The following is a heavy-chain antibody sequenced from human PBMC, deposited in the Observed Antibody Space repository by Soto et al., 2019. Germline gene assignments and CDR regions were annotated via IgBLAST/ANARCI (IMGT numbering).Heavy chain of an antibody. Sequence: VASVKVSCKASGYTFTGYYMHWVRQAPGQGLEWMGWINPNSGGTNYAQKFQGRVTMTRDTSISTAYMELSRLRSDDTAVYYCARDLSVIAAAGTTEFDYWGQGTLVTVSS. V-gene: IGHV1-2*02. CDR2: INPNSGGT. J-gene: IGHJ4*02. D-gene: IGHD6-13*01. CDR1: GYTFTGYY. CDR3: ARDLSVIAAAGTTEFDY.